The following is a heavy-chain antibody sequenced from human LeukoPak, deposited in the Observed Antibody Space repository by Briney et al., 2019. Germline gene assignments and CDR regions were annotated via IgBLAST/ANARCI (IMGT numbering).Heavy chain of an antibody. CDR3: ATHSSSWYQEIYYHHYMDV. CDR2: IYPGDSDT. J-gene: IGHJ6*03. D-gene: IGHD6-13*01. V-gene: IGHV5-51*01. Sequence: PGESLKISCKGSGYSFTSYWIGWVRQMPGKGLEWMGIIYPGDSDTRYSPSFQGQVTISADKSISTAYLQWSSLKASDTAMYYCATHSSSWYQEIYYHHYMDVWGKGTTVTVSS. CDR1: GYSFTSYW.